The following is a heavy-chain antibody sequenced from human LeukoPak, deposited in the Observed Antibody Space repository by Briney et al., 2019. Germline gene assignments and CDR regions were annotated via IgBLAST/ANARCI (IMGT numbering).Heavy chain of an antibody. J-gene: IGHJ6*02. CDR3: ARVRVADYYYYGMDV. V-gene: IGHV4-34*01. CDR1: GGSFSGYY. Sequence: PSETLSLTCAVYGGSFSGYYWSWIRQPPGKGLEWIGEINHSGSTNYNPSLKSRVTISVDTSKNQFSLKLSSVTAADTAVYYCARVRVADYYYYGMDVWGQGTTVTVSS. CDR2: INHSGST.